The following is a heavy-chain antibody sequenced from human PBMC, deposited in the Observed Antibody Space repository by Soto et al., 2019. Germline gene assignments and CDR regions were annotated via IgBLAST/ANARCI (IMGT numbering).Heavy chain of an antibody. J-gene: IGHJ4*02. Sequence: QVQLQESGPGLVKPSETLSLTCSVSGGHITNYYWSWIRQPPGKGLEWIGYIFYSGNTNYNPSLRSRVTISVDTSKHLFSLRLSSVTAADTAVYYCARDSGYGDPFDYWGQGTLVTVSS. V-gene: IGHV4-59*12. CDR1: GGHITNYY. CDR2: IFYSGNT. D-gene: IGHD4-17*01. CDR3: ARDSGYGDPFDY.